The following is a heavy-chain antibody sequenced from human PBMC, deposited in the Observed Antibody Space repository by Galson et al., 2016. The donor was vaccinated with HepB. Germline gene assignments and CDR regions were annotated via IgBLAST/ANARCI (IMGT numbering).Heavy chain of an antibody. Sequence: ETLSLTCTVSGGSVSSGSYYWSWIRQPPGKGLEWVGYIYYSGIANHNPSLKSRVTILVDTSKNQFSLKLRSVTAADTAVYYCARVVAAATLYWFDPWGQGSLVTVSS. CDR1: GGSVSSGSYY. V-gene: IGHV4-61*01. CDR2: IYYSGIA. J-gene: IGHJ5*02. D-gene: IGHD2-15*01. CDR3: ARVVAAATLYWFDP.